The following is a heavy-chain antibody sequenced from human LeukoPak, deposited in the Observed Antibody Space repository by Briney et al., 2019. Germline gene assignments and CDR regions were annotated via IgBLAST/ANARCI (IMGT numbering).Heavy chain of an antibody. CDR2: INPSGGST. V-gene: IGHV1-46*01. D-gene: IGHD6-19*01. J-gene: IGHJ4*02. CDR1: EYTLTSYY. Sequence: ASVKVSCKASEYTLTSYYLHWVRQAPGQGLEWMAIINPSGGSTSHAQKFQGRVTMTRDTSASTAYMELSSLRSEDTAVYFCARPLAVAGFDYWGQGTLVTVSS. CDR3: ARPLAVAGFDY.